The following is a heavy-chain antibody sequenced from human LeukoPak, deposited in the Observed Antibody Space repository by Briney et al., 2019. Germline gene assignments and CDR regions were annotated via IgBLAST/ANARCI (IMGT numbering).Heavy chain of an antibody. CDR1: GFPFTLYN. J-gene: IGHJ6*03. V-gene: IGHV3-48*04. CDR2: ISSSTNTI. CDR3: ARVRGAGLQYYYMDV. Sequence: GGSLRLSCEVSGFPFTLYNMNWVRQAPGKGLERLSYISSSTNTIYYADSVKGRFTISRDNAKNSLYLQMNSLRADDTAVYYCARVRGAGLQYYYMDVWGKGTTVTVSS. D-gene: IGHD1-26*01.